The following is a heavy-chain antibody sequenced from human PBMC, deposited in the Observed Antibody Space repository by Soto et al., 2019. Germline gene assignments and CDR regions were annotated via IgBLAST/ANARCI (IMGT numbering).Heavy chain of an antibody. Sequence: ASVKVSCKASGYTFTSYAMHWVRQAPGQRLEWMGWINAGNGNTKYSQKFRGRVTITRDTSASTAYMELSSLRSEDTAVYYCARDKAPRYSGYNFDYWGQGTLVTVSS. J-gene: IGHJ4*02. D-gene: IGHD5-12*01. V-gene: IGHV1-3*01. CDR2: INAGNGNT. CDR3: ARDKAPRYSGYNFDY. CDR1: GYTFTSYA.